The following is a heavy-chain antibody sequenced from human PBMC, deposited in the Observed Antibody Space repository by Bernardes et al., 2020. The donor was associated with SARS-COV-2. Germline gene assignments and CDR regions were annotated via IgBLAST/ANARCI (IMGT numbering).Heavy chain of an antibody. J-gene: IGHJ5*02. V-gene: IGHV3-49*03. CDR3: TREGYYYDSSGSERWFDP. D-gene: IGHD3-22*01. CDR1: GFTFGDYA. CDR2: ISSNAYGGTT. Sequence: GGSLRLSCTASGFTFGDYAMSWFRQAPGKGLEWVGFISSNAYGGTTEYAASVKGRFTISRDDSKSIAYLQMNSLKTEDTAVYYCTREGYYYDSSGSERWFDPWGQGTLVTVSS.